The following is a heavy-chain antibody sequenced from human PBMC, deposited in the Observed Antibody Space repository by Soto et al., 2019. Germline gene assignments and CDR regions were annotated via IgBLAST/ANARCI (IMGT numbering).Heavy chain of an antibody. V-gene: IGHV3-23*01. CDR3: AKGVTIFGVVSYFDY. Sequence: GGSLRLSCAASGFTFSSYAMNWVRQAPGKGLEWVSAISGSGGSTYYADSVKGRFTISRDNSKNTLYLQMNSLRAEDTAVYYCAKGVTIFGVVSYFDYWGQGALVTVSS. CDR2: ISGSGGST. D-gene: IGHD3-3*01. J-gene: IGHJ4*02. CDR1: GFTFSSYA.